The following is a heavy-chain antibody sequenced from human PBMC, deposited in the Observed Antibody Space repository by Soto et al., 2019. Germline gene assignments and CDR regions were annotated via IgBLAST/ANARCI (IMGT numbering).Heavy chain of an antibody. CDR3: ARDRPTIEVSAYIVVVPAAFYYYGMDA. J-gene: IGHJ6*04. CDR1: GYTFTGYY. V-gene: IGHV1-2*02. Sequence: ASVKVSCKASGYTFTGYYMHWVRQAPGQGLEWMGWINPNSGGTNYAQKFQGRVTMTRDTSISTAYMELSRLRSDDTAVYYCARDRPTIEVSAYIVVVPAAFYYYGMDAWRERTTVTVSS. D-gene: IGHD2-2*01. CDR2: INPNSGGT.